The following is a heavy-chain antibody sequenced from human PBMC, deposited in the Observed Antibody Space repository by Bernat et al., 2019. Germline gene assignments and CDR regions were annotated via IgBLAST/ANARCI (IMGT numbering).Heavy chain of an antibody. D-gene: IGHD6-6*01. J-gene: IGHJ6*02. Sequence: QVQLVESGGGVVQPGRSLRLSCAASGFTFSSYGMHWVRQAPGKGLEWVAVISYDGSNKYYADSGKGRFTISRDNSKNTLYLQMNSLRAEDTAVYYCAKDGPEYSSSSGGMDVWGQGTTVTVSS. V-gene: IGHV3-30*18. CDR2: ISYDGSNK. CDR1: GFTFSSYG. CDR3: AKDGPEYSSSSGGMDV.